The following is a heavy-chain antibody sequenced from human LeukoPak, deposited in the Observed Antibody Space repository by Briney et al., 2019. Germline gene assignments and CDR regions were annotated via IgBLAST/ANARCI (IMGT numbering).Heavy chain of an antibody. J-gene: IGHJ3*01. V-gene: IGHV1-69*06. CDR3: ARVFRRRHDFSDYGRPYDAFDV. D-gene: IGHD4-17*01. Sequence: SVNVLCKASRGSYAISWVLQAPGQGIEWVAEIMPPFGTTNYAQNFEDRVTITADTSTNTVYMEVSSLRSEDTAIYYCARVFRRRHDFSDYGRPYDAFDVWGQGTLVTVSS. CDR2: IMPPFGTT. CDR1: RGSYA.